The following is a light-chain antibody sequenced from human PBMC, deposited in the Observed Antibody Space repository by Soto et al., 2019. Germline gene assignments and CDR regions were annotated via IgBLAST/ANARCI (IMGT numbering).Light chain of an antibody. V-gene: IGKV3-11*01. J-gene: IGKJ4*01. Sequence: EFVLTQFPATLSLSPGERATLSCRAGQSVHTYLAWYQQKPGQAPRLLISDASNRATDIPARFSGSGSGTDFTLTISSLEPEDFAVYYCQQSSNWPLTFGGGTKVEIK. CDR2: DAS. CDR1: QSVHTY. CDR3: QQSSNWPLT.